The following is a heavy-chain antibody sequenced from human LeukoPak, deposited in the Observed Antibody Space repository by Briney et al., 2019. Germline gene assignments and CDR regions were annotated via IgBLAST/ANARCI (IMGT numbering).Heavy chain of an antibody. V-gene: IGHV5-51*01. D-gene: IGHD3-22*01. J-gene: IGHJ4*02. CDR1: GYTSTTYW. CDR2: ISPGDSDA. Sequence: GESLKISCQGSGYTSTTYWIGWVRQMPGKGLEWMGIISPGDSDATYSPSFQGQVTISADKSVSTAYLQWSSLKASDTAMYYCDRQGSSGYHGVFYFYYWGQGTLVSVSS. CDR3: DRQGSSGYHGVFYFYY.